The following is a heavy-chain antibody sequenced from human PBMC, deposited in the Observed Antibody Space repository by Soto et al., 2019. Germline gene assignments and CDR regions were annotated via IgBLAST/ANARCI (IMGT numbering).Heavy chain of an antibody. CDR3: AKDYTGWFENLDC. D-gene: IGHD6-19*01. Sequence: QVQLVESGGGVVQPGRSLRLSCAASGLTFSRYGMHWVRQAPGKGLEWVTLISYDGSDKYYADSVKGRFTISRDNSKNTLYLQMNSLRPGDTAVYYCAKDYTGWFENLDCWGQGTLVTFSS. V-gene: IGHV3-30*18. CDR2: ISYDGSDK. J-gene: IGHJ4*02. CDR1: GLTFSRYG.